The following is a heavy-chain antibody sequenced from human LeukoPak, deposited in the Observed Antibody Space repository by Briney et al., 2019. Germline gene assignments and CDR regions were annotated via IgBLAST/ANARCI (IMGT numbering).Heavy chain of an antibody. Sequence: GGSLRLSCAASGFTFGSYGMHWVRQAPGKGLEWVAFIRYDGSNKYYADSVKGRFTISRDNSKNTLYLQMNSLRAEDTAVYYFAKVILVDTSMVTATSYSYYKDVGDKGTTVTVSS. V-gene: IGHV3-30*02. CDR3: AKVILVDTSMVTATSYSYYKDV. CDR2: IRYDGSNK. J-gene: IGHJ6*03. CDR1: GFTFGSYG. D-gene: IGHD5-18*01.